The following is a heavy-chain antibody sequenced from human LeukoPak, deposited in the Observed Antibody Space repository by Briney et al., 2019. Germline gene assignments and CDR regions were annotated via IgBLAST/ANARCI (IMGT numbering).Heavy chain of an antibody. CDR2: ISDVGASI. CDR1: GFTFSTYP. D-gene: IGHD4-11*01. Sequence: PGGSLRLSCAASGFTFSTYPMSWVRQAPGKGLEWVSAISDVGASIYYADSVKGRFTISRDNSKNTLYLQMNSLRAEDMAVYHCARTNTVTANFDYWGQGTLVTVSS. V-gene: IGHV3-23*01. CDR3: ARTNTVTANFDY. J-gene: IGHJ4*02.